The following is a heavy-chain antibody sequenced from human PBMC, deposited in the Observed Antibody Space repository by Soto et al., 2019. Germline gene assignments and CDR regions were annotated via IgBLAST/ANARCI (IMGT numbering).Heavy chain of an antibody. D-gene: IGHD1-1*01. CDR1: GGSVSGYY. CDR2: IYYSGSS. Sequence: PSETLSLTCTVSGGSVSGYYWSWIRQPPGKGLEWIAYIYYSGSSNSNPFLKSRVSISVDTSKNQFSLKLSSVTAADTAVYYCARHSNEYRKSLDYWGRGTLVTVS. J-gene: IGHJ4*02. CDR3: ARHSNEYRKSLDY. V-gene: IGHV4-59*08.